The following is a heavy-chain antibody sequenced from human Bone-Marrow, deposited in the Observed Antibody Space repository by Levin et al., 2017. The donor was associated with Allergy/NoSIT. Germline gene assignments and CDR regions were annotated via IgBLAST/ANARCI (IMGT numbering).Heavy chain of an antibody. V-gene: IGHV1-46*03. CDR3: ARGRVTMVRGVSEFDY. CDR2: INPSGGST. CDR1: GYTFTSYY. D-gene: IGHD3-10*01. J-gene: IGHJ4*02. Sequence: ASVKVSCKASGYTFTSYYMHWVRQAPGQGLEWMGIINPSGGSTSYAQKFQGRVTMTRDTSTSTVYMELSSLRSEDTAVYYCARGRVTMVRGVSEFDYWGQGTLVTVSS.